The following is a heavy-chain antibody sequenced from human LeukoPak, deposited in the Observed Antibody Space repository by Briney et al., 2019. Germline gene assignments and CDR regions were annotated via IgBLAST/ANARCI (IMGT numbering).Heavy chain of an antibody. CDR1: GGSISSSTNY. CDR2: LYYSGST. D-gene: IGHD3-10*01. J-gene: IGHJ3*02. V-gene: IGHV4-39*07. CDR3: ARYGSGSFSFDI. Sequence: SETLSLTCTVSGGSISSSTNYWGWIRQPPGKGLEWIGSLYYSGSTNYSPSLKSRVTISVDTSKNQFSLKLSSVTAADTAVYYCARYGSGSFSFDIWGQGTMVTVSS.